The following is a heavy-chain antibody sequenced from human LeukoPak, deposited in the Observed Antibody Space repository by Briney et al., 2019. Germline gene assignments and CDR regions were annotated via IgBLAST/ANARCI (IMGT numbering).Heavy chain of an antibody. Sequence: GASLRLSCAASGFTFSNYWMHWVRQAPGKGLVWVSSIKSNGRTTSYADSVKGRFTISRDNAKNTLYLQMNSLRVEDTAVYYCARDGRLDGYNGIVDNWGQGTLVTVSS. V-gene: IGHV3-74*01. CDR1: GFTFSNYW. J-gene: IGHJ4*02. CDR3: ARDGRLDGYNGIVDN. D-gene: IGHD5-24*01. CDR2: IKSNGRTT.